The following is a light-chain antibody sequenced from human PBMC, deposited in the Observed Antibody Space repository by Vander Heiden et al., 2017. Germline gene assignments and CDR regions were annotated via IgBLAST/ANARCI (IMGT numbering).Light chain of an antibody. CDR3: QQYNNWPSLT. J-gene: IGKJ4*01. CDR2: GAS. Sequence: IVMTQSPATLPVSPGASATLSCRASQSVSSNLAWYQQKPGQAPRLLIYGASTRATSIPARFSGSGAWTEFTLTISSLQSEDFAVYYCQQYNNWPSLTVGGGTKVEIK. CDR1: QSVSSN. V-gene: IGKV3-15*01.